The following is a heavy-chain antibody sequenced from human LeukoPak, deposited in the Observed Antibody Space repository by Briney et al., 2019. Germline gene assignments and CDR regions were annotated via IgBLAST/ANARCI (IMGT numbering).Heavy chain of an antibody. CDR3: ARALIVATSLGY. CDR2: ISYDGSNK. CDR1: GFTFSSYA. J-gene: IGHJ4*02. V-gene: IGHV3-30*04. Sequence: GGSLRLSCAASGFTFSSYAMHWVRQAPGKGLEWVAVISYDGSNKYYADSVRGRFTISRDNSKNTLYLQMNSLRAEDTAVYYCARALIVATSLGYWGQGTLVTVSS. D-gene: IGHD5-12*01.